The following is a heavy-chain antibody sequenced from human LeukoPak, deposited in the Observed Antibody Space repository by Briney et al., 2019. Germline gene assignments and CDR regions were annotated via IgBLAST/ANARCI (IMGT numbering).Heavy chain of an antibody. V-gene: IGHV4-59*01. CDR2: IYYNGST. CDR3: ARYGLAYTYDF. CDR1: GGSISSYY. Sequence: SETLSLTCTVSGGSISSYYWSWIRQPPGKGLEWIGYIYYNGSTNYTPSLKSRVTMSVDTSKNQFSLKLSSVTAADTAVYYCARYGLAYTYDFWGQGTLVTVSS. J-gene: IGHJ4*02. D-gene: IGHD3-16*01.